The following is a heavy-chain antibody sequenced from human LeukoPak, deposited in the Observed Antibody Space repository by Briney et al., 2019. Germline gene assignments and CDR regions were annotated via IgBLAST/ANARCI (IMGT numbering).Heavy chain of an antibody. CDR2: ISWNSGSI. D-gene: IGHD5-18*01. CDR3: AKDGERGYSYGFMDV. V-gene: IGHV3-9*01. CDR1: GFTFDDYA. J-gene: IGHJ6*03. Sequence: AGGSLRLSCAASGFTFDDYAMHWVRQAPGKGLEWVSGISWNSGSIGYADSVKGRFTISRDYSTNTVYLQMNSLRGDDTALYYCAKDGERGYSYGFMDVWGKGTTVTVSS.